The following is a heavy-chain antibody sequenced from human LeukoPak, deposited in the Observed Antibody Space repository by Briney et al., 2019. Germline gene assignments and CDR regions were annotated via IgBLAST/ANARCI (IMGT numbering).Heavy chain of an antibody. CDR1: GGSISSSSYY. V-gene: IGHV4-39*07. Sequence: SETLSLTCTVSGGSISSSSYYWGWIRQPPGKGLEWIGSIYYSGSTNYNPSLKSRVTISVDTSKNQFSLKLSSVTAADTAVYYCARYSSSGGKFDYWAREPWSPSPQ. CDR2: IYYSGST. CDR3: ARYSSSGGKFDY. J-gene: IGHJ4*02. D-gene: IGHD6-6*01.